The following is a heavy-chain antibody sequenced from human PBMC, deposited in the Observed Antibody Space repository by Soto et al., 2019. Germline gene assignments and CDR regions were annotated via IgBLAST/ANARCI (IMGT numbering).Heavy chain of an antibody. Sequence: EVQLVESGGGLVQPGGSLRLSCAASGFMFSSHWMTWVRQAPGKGLEWVANIKQDGSEKSYVDSVKGRFTISRDNAKNSLYLQMNILRDEDTAVYYCASSIGGLEGYWGQGTLVTVSS. CDR3: ASSIGGLEGY. D-gene: IGHD2-15*01. V-gene: IGHV3-7*01. CDR1: GFMFSSHW. CDR2: IKQDGSEK. J-gene: IGHJ4*02.